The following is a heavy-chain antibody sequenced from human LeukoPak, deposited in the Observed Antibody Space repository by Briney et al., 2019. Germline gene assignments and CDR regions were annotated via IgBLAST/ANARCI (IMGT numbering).Heavy chain of an antibody. D-gene: IGHD6-19*01. Sequence: SETLSLTCTVSGDSVSSGRYYWSWIRQPPGKGLEWIGYIYYSGSTNYNPSLKSRVTISVDTSKNQFSLKLSSVTAADTAVYYCARIAVSSGWGYFDYWGQGTLVTVSS. J-gene: IGHJ4*02. CDR1: GDSVSSGRYY. CDR2: IYYSGST. CDR3: ARIAVSSGWGYFDY. V-gene: IGHV4-61*01.